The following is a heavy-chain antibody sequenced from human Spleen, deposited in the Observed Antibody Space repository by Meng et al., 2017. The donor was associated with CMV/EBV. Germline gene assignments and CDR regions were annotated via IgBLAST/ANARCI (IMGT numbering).Heavy chain of an antibody. CDR3: TGQRGNDIVVVPAAIALFDP. Sequence: SAMHGVRQASGKGLEWVGRIRSKANSYATAYAASVKGRFTISRDDSKNTAYLQMNSLKTEDTAVYYCTGQRGNDIVVVPAAIALFDPWGQGTLVTVSS. CDR2: IRSKANSYAT. V-gene: IGHV3-73*01. J-gene: IGHJ5*02. CDR1: SA. D-gene: IGHD2-2*02.